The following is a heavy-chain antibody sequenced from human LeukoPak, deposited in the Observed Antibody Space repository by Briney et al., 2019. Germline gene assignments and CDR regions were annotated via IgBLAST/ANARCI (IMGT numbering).Heavy chain of an antibody. CDR2: IYHSGST. CDR1: GYSISSGYY. Sequence: SETLSLTCAVSGYSISSGYYWGWIRQPPGKGLEGIGSIYHSGSTYYNPSLKSRVTISVDTSKNQFSLQLSSVTAADTAVYYCARDKSKGGATYLAGWFDPWGQGTLVTVSS. V-gene: IGHV4-38-2*02. D-gene: IGHD1-26*01. CDR3: ARDKSKGGATYLAGWFDP. J-gene: IGHJ5*02.